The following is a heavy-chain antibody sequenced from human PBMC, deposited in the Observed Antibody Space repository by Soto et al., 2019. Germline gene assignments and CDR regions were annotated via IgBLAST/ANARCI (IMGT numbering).Heavy chain of an antibody. V-gene: IGHV4-61*03. J-gene: IGHJ6*02. D-gene: IGHD7-27*01. Sequence: LSLTCIVSGDSVTSGSYYWTWLRQPPGKGLEWIGYISYTGRTKYNPSLQSRVTISVDTSKNDFSLNLSSVTAADTAVYFCAREWGLLPYYVMNVWGHGTAVTVSS. CDR1: GDSVTSGSYY. CDR2: ISYTGRT. CDR3: AREWGLLPYYVMNV.